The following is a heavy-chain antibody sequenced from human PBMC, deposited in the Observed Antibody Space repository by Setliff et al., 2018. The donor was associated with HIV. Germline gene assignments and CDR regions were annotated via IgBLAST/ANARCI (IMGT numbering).Heavy chain of an antibody. J-gene: IGHJ4*02. CDR1: GYSINNGYY. CDR2: IYQTGNT. D-gene: IGHD3-22*01. CDR3: ARQAWHYDRDGYFIDY. V-gene: IGHV4-38-2*02. Sequence: SETLSLTCSVSGYSINNGYYWGWIRQPPGKGLEWVATIYQTGNTYYSPSLKSRVTVSMDMSRNQFSVKLNSATAADMAVYYCARQAWHYDRDGYFIDYWGQGMLVTVPQ.